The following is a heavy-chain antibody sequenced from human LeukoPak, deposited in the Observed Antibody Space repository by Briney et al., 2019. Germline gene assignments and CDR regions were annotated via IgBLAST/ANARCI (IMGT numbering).Heavy chain of an antibody. D-gene: IGHD3-10*01. CDR2: IYWRSDGK. J-gene: IGHJ6*02. Sequence: GGSLRLSCAASGFTPDDYAIHWVRHVPGKGLEWVSGIYWRSDGKGYADSVKGRFTISKDKAKNFLYLQMNSLRAEDTALYYCARDLLPGGADVWGQGTAVIVSS. CDR3: ARDLLPGGADV. CDR1: GFTPDDYA. V-gene: IGHV3-9*02.